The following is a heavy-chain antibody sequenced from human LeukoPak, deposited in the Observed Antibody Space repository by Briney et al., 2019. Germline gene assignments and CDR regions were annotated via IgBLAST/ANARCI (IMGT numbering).Heavy chain of an antibody. D-gene: IGHD3-22*01. CDR3: AKPSSGYRYYYYYMDV. CDR1: GFTFSTYA. CDR2: ISNSGATT. V-gene: IGHV3-23*01. Sequence: PGGSLRLSCAASGFTFSTYAMSWVRQAPGKGLEWVSAISNSGATTYYADSVKGRFTISRDNSKNTLYLQMNSLRAEDTAVYHCAKPSSGYRYYYYYMDVWGKGTTVTVSS. J-gene: IGHJ6*03.